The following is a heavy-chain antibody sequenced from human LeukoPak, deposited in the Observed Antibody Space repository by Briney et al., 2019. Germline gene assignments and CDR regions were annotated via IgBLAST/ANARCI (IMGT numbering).Heavy chain of an antibody. CDR1: GFTFRRYE. J-gene: IGHJ3*02. V-gene: IGHV3-48*03. D-gene: IGHD1-26*01. Sequence: GGSLRLSCAASGFTFRRYEMNYVRHAPGKGLEWVSYIINSGRTIYYADSVKGRFTISSGSAKNSLYMHMNSLIADDPAVHYCARGGSGCYYGGAFDIWGQGTMVSVLS. CDR3: ARGGSGCYYGGAFDI. CDR2: IINSGRTI.